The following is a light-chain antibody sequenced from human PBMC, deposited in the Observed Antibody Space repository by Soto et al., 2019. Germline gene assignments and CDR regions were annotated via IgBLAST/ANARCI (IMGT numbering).Light chain of an antibody. Sequence: EIVLTQSPGALSLSPGERATLSCRASQSVPSRYLAWYQQRPGQAPRLLIYGASNRATGIPDRFSGSGSGTDFTLTISRLEPEDFAVYYCQQYGSSTTFGQGTKLEIK. CDR2: GAS. V-gene: IGKV3-20*01. CDR1: QSVPSRY. J-gene: IGKJ2*01. CDR3: QQYGSSTT.